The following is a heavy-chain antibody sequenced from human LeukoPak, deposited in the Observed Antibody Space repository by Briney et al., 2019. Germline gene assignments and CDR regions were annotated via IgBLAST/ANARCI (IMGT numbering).Heavy chain of an antibody. CDR2: ISYDGSNK. CDR1: GFTFSSYA. Sequence: GGSLRLSCAASGFTFSSYAMHWVRQAPGKGLEWVAVISYDGSNKYYADSVKGRFTISRDNSKNTLYLQMNSLRAEDTAVYYCAKDRQQWLRGSFDYWGQGTLVTVSS. D-gene: IGHD6-19*01. V-gene: IGHV3-30-3*01. CDR3: AKDRQQWLRGSFDY. J-gene: IGHJ4*02.